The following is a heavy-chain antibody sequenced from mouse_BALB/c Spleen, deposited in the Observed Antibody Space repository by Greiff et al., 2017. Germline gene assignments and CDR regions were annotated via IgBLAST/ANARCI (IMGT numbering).Heavy chain of an antibody. Sequence: VQLMESGGGLVKPGGSLKLSCAASGFTFSSYTMSWVRQTPEKRLEWVATISSGGSYTYYTDSVKGRFTISRDNAKNTLYLQMSSLKSEDTAMYYCTRNFDYVYDGDFDYWGQGTTLTVSS. V-gene: IGHV5-6-4*01. D-gene: IGHD2-2*01. CDR3: TRNFDYVYDGDFDY. CDR2: ISSGGSYT. CDR1: GFTFSSYT. J-gene: IGHJ2*01.